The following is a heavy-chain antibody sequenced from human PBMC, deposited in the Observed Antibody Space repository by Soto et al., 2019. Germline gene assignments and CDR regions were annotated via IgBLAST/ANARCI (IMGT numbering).Heavy chain of an antibody. CDR3: ARDDVLPPGLLWFGELPAIDC. D-gene: IGHD3-10*01. V-gene: IGHV1-18*01. Sequence: ASVKVSCKASGYTFTSYGISWVRQAPGQGLEWMGWISAYNGNTNYAQKLQGRVTMTTDTSTSTAYMELRSLRSDDTAVYYCARDDVLPPGLLWFGELPAIDCWGQGTLVTVSS. CDR2: ISAYNGNT. CDR1: GYTFTSYG. J-gene: IGHJ4*02.